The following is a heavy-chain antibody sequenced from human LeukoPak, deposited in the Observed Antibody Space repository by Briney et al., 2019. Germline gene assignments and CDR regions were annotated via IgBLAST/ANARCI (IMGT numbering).Heavy chain of an antibody. CDR1: GYTFTAYY. CDR2: INPNSGGT. J-gene: IGHJ4*02. CDR3: ARAFVDTAQIEC. D-gene: IGHD5-18*01. Sequence: RASVKVSCKASGYTFTAYYMHWVRQAPGQGLEWMGWINPNSGGTNYAQKFQGRVTMTRDTSISTAYMELSRLRSDDTAVYYCARAFVDTAQIECWGQGTLVTVSS. V-gene: IGHV1-2*02.